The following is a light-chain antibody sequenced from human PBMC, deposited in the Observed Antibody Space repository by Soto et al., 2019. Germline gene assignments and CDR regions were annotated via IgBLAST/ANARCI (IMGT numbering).Light chain of an antibody. CDR2: WAS. V-gene: IGKV4-1*01. Sequence: DIVMTQSPDSLAMSLGERATINCKSSQSVLYSSNNKNYLAWYQQKPGQPPKLLIYWASTRESGVPDRFSGSGSGTDFTRTISSLQAEDVAVYYCQQYYSTPRTFGQGTKVEIK. J-gene: IGKJ1*01. CDR3: QQYYSTPRT. CDR1: QSVLYSSNNKNY.